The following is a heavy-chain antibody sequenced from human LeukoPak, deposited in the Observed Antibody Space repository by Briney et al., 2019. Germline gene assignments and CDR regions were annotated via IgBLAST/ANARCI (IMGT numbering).Heavy chain of an antibody. Sequence: GASVKVSCKASGYTFTGYYMHWVRQAPGQGLEWMGWINPNSGGTNYAQKFQGRVTMTRDTSISTAYMELSRLRSGDTAVYYCASYDDYSNYVFDYWGQGTLVTVSS. D-gene: IGHD4-11*01. CDR1: GYTFTGYY. CDR2: INPNSGGT. CDR3: ASYDDYSNYVFDY. J-gene: IGHJ4*02. V-gene: IGHV1-2*02.